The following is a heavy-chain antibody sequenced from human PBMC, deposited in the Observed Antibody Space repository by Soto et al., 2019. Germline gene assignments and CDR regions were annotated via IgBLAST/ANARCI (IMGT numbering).Heavy chain of an antibody. J-gene: IGHJ4*02. CDR2: VSDAGTTT. CDR1: GLTFSSFG. CDR3: AKEDCSSRSCNPKYYFDS. V-gene: IGHV3-30*18. Sequence: QVQLVESGGGVVQPGRSLRLSCAASGLTFSSFGMHWVRQAPGKGLEWVAVVSDAGTTTYYADSVKGRFTISRDNWKNTIYLQMDSLRPEDAGVYFCAKEDCSSRSCNPKYYFDSWGLGSLITVSS. D-gene: IGHD2-2*01.